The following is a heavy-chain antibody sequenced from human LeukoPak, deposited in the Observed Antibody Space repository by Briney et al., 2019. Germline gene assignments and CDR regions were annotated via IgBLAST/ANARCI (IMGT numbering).Heavy chain of an antibody. J-gene: IGHJ3*02. Sequence: GGSLRLSCAASGFTFSSYAMHWVRQAPGKGLEWVAVISYDGSNKYYADSVKGRFTISRDNSKNTLYLQMNSLRAEDTAVYYCARGLITGYSSSWYEAFDIWGQGTMVTVSS. CDR3: ARGLITGYSSSWYEAFDI. CDR2: ISYDGSNK. D-gene: IGHD6-13*01. V-gene: IGHV3-30-3*01. CDR1: GFTFSSYA.